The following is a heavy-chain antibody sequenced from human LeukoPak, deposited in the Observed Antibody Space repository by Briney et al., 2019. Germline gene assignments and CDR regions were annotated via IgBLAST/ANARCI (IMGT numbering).Heavy chain of an antibody. Sequence: PGGPLRLSCPAFGFIFSYAWMGWVGTAAGKGLGGVGRIKSKTDGGKTDYAAPVKGRFTISRDDSKNTLYLQVNSLNTEDAAVYYCTTISLHLMGGYDAFDIWGQGTMVTVSS. CDR3: TTISLHLMGGYDAFDI. J-gene: IGHJ3*02. V-gene: IGHV3-15*01. CDR2: IKSKTDGGKT. CDR1: GFIFSYAW. D-gene: IGHD2-8*01.